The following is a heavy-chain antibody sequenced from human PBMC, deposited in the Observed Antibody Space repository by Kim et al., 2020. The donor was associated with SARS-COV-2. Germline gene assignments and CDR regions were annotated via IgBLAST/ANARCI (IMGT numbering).Heavy chain of an antibody. Sequence: SVKVSCKASGGTFSSYAISWVRQAPGQGLEWMGGIIPIFGTANYAQKFQGRVTITADESTSTAYMELSSLRSEDTAVYYCAVGVVVVAATENFDYWGQGTLVTVSS. V-gene: IGHV1-69*13. D-gene: IGHD2-15*01. J-gene: IGHJ4*02. CDR2: IIPIFGTA. CDR3: AVGVVVVAATENFDY. CDR1: GGTFSSYA.